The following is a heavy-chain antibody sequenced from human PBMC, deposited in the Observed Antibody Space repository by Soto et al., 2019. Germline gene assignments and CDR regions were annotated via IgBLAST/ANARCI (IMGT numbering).Heavy chain of an antibody. Sequence: QVQLVQSGAEVKKPGSSVKVSCKASGGTFSSYAISWVRQAPGQGLEWMGGIIPIFGTANYAQKFQGRVTITADESTSTDYMELSSLRSEDTAVYYCARGKNYDFWSGTHYYYGMDVWGQGTTVTVSS. CDR1: GGTFSSYA. D-gene: IGHD3-3*01. CDR3: ARGKNYDFWSGTHYYYGMDV. V-gene: IGHV1-69*12. CDR2: IIPIFGTA. J-gene: IGHJ6*02.